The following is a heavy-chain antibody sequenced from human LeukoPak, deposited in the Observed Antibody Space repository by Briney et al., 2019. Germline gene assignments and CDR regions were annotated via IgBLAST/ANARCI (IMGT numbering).Heavy chain of an antibody. CDR3: ARRFAGEFWYFDL. Sequence: GESLKISCKGSGYSFTSYWIGWVRQMPGKGLEWMGIIYPGDSDTRYSPSFQGQVTISADKSISTAYLQWSSLRASDTAMYYCARRFAGEFWYFDLWGRGTLVTVSS. CDR1: GYSFTSYW. J-gene: IGHJ2*01. D-gene: IGHD7-27*01. V-gene: IGHV5-51*01. CDR2: IYPGDSDT.